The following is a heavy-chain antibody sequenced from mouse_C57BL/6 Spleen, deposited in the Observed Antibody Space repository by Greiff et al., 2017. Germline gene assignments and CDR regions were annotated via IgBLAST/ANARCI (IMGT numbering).Heavy chain of an antibody. Sequence: VQLQQSGAELVKPGASVKMSCKASGYTFTTYPIEWMKQNHGKSLEWIGNFHPYNDDTKYNEKFKGKATLTVEKSSSTVYLELSRLTSDDSAVYYCARRASNYYGSSYYYFDYWGQGTTLTVSS. J-gene: IGHJ2*01. V-gene: IGHV1-47*01. CDR2: FHPYNDDT. CDR3: ARRASNYYGSSYYYFDY. D-gene: IGHD1-1*01. CDR1: GYTFTTYP.